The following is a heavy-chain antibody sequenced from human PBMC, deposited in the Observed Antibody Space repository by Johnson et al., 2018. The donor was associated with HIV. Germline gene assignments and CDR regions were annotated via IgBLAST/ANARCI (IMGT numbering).Heavy chain of an antibody. D-gene: IGHD2-8*01. CDR1: RFTFDDYV. Sequence: VESGGVVVHPGGSLRLSCETSRFTFDDYVMHWVRQAPGMGPECVSGFTWASADIDSGDSVKGRFIISRDNARKNYRNLQMTSMRAEDTAVYSCARDNIVLMVGGAFDIWGQGTMVTVSS. CDR2: FTWASADI. CDR3: ARDNIVLMVGGAFDI. J-gene: IGHJ3*02. V-gene: IGHV3-9*01.